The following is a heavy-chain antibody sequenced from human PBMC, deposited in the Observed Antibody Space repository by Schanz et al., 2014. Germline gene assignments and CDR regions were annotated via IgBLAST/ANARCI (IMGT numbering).Heavy chain of an antibody. CDR3: AKQIHYDILTVTRN. J-gene: IGHJ4*02. CDR2: ITRSGGGT. V-gene: IGHV3-64*04. Sequence: QVQMVESGGGVVQPGRSLRLSCAASGFTFSSYAMHWVRQASGKGLEYVSAITRSGGGTYYSDSVKGRFTISRDNSKTTLSLQMNSLRAEDTAVYYCAKQIHYDILTVTRNWGQGTLVTVSS. D-gene: IGHD3-9*01. CDR1: GFTFSSYA.